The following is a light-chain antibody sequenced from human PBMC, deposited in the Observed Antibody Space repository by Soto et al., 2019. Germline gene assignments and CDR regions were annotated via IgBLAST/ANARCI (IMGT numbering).Light chain of an antibody. V-gene: IGKV3-20*01. CDR1: QSVSSNS. CDR2: GAS. CDR3: QQYGRSPLT. Sequence: EIVLTQSPATLSLSPGERATLSCRASQSVSSNSLAWYQHKPGQAPRLLIYGASSRATGIPDRFSGSGSGTDFTLTISRLEPEDFAVYYCQQYGRSPLTFGGGTKVDIK. J-gene: IGKJ4*01.